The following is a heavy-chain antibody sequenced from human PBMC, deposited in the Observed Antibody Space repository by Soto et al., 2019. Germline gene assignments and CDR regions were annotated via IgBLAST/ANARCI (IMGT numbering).Heavy chain of an antibody. CDR2: IYHSGST. Sequence: PSETLSRTGAVSGGSISSGGYSGSWIRQPPGKGLEWIGYIYHSGSTYYNPSLKSRVTISVDRSKTQFSLKLSSVTAADTAVYYCARLDFRMNWFDPWGQGTLVTVSS. V-gene: IGHV4-30-2*01. CDR1: GGSISSGGYS. CDR3: ARLDFRMNWFDP. D-gene: IGHD3-3*01. J-gene: IGHJ5*02.